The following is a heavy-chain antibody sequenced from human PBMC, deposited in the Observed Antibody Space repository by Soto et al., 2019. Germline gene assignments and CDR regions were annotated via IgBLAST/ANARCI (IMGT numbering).Heavy chain of an antibody. CDR3: ARSFTYYYDSSGYQDDY. D-gene: IGHD3-22*01. V-gene: IGHV4-30-4*01. Sequence: QVQLQESGPGLVKPSQTLSLTCTVSGGSISSGDYYWSWIRQPPGKGLEWIGYIYYSGSTYYNPSLKSRVTISVETSKNQFSLKLSSVTAADTAVYYCARSFTYYYDSSGYQDDYWGQGTLVTVSS. J-gene: IGHJ4*02. CDR2: IYYSGST. CDR1: GGSISSGDYY.